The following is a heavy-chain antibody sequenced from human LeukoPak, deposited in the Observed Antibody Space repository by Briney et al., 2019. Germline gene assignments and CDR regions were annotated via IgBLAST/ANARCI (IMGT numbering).Heavy chain of an antibody. V-gene: IGHV1-18*01. CDR3: ARTTVTTVDWFDP. CDR2: ISAYNGNT. CDR1: VYTFTNYG. J-gene: IGHJ5*02. D-gene: IGHD4-17*01. Sequence: ASVTVSFKASVYTFTNYGINWVRQAPGQGLEWMGWISAYNGNTNYAQKLQGRVTMTTDTSTSTAYMELRSLRSDDTAVYYCARTTVTTVDWFDPWGQGTLVTVSS.